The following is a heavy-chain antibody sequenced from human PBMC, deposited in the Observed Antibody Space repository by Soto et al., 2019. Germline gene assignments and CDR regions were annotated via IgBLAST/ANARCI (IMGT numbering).Heavy chain of an antibody. D-gene: IGHD3-3*01. CDR1: GFIFSSHA. J-gene: IGHJ5*02. Sequence: EVQLLESGGGFVKPGGSLRLSCEGSGFIFSSHAMSWVRQAPGKGLEWVSSVSGSGASVHFPDFLKGRFSSSRDNSKTTVILELNNLRVDETAGFYCAKDLPLWSGYSFSENHWGQGTLVTVSS. CDR3: AKDLPLWSGYSFSENH. CDR2: VSGSGASV. V-gene: IGHV3-23*01.